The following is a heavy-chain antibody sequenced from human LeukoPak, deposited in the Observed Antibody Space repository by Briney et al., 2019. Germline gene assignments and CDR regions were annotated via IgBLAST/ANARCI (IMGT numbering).Heavy chain of an antibody. Sequence: PSETLSLTCTVSGGSISSGGYYWSWIRQHPGTGLEWIGYIYYSGSTYYNPSLKSRVTISVDTSKNQFSLKLSSVTAADTAVYYCAREGYYGSGGYMDVWGKGTTVTVSS. CDR2: IYYSGST. D-gene: IGHD3-10*01. J-gene: IGHJ6*03. V-gene: IGHV4-31*03. CDR3: AREGYYGSGGYMDV. CDR1: GGSISSGGYY.